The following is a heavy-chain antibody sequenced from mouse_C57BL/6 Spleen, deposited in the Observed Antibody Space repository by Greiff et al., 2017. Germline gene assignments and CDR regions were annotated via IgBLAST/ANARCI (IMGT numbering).Heavy chain of an antibody. D-gene: IGHD2-4*01. CDR1: GYTFTSYW. CDR2: IYPGSGST. Sequence: QVQLQQPGAELVKPGASVKMSCKASGYTFTSYWITWVKQRPGQGLEWIGDIYPGSGSTNYNEKFKSKATLTVDTSSSTAYMQLSSLTSEDSAVYYCARGDDYDRGYAMDYWGQGTSVTVSS. J-gene: IGHJ4*01. V-gene: IGHV1-55*01. CDR3: ARGDDYDRGYAMDY.